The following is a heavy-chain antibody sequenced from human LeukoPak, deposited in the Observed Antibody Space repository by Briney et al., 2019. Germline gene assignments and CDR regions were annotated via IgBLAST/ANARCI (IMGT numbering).Heavy chain of an antibody. CDR1: GFTFSSYA. J-gene: IGHJ4*02. Sequence: GGSLRLSCAASGFTFSSYAMSWVRQAPGKGLEWVAVISYDGSNKYYADSVKGRFTISRDNSKNTLYLQMNSLRAEDTAVYYCAKVLYSSGWYFDYWGQGTLVTVSS. CDR2: ISYDGSNK. CDR3: AKVLYSSGWYFDY. D-gene: IGHD6-19*01. V-gene: IGHV3-30*18.